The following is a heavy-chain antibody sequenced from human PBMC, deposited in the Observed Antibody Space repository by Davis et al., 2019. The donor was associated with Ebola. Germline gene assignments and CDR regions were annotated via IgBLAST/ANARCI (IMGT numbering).Heavy chain of an antibody. J-gene: IGHJ6*02. CDR3: ARGKYYYGMDV. V-gene: IGHV4-59*01. Sequence: MPGGSLRLSCAASGFTFDDYAMHWIRQPPGKGLEWIGYIYYTGSTDYNPSLKSRVTISADTSKNQFSLKLSSVTAADTAVYYCARGKYYYGMDVWGQGTTVTVSS. CDR2: IYYTGST. CDR1: GFTFDDYA.